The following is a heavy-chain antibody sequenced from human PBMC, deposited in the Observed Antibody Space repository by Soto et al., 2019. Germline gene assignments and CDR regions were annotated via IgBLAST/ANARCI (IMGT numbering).Heavy chain of an antibody. D-gene: IGHD3-22*01. CDR3: ARGVKGYYDSSGYYYFRY. J-gene: IGHJ4*02. V-gene: IGHV1-69*01. CDR1: GGTFSSYA. CDR2: IIPIFGTA. Sequence: QVQLVQSGPEVTKPGSSVKVSCKASGGTFSSYAISWVRQAPGQGLEWMGGIIPIFGTANYAPTFQGRVTITADESTSTAYLELSSVRSEDTAVYYCARGVKGYYDSSGYYYFRYWGQGTLVTVSS.